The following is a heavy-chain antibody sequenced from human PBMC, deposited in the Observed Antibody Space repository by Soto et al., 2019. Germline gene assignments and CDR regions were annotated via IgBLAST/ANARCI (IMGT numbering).Heavy chain of an antibody. CDR1: GGNMSNYF. V-gene: IGHV4-59*01. J-gene: IGHJ4*02. D-gene: IGHD6-13*01. CDR3: AAGEASSRNLAPYYLDF. CDR2: IHYSGTT. Sequence: SETQSLTSPVSGGNMSNYFWTWIRQPSGKGLEWIGYIHYSGTTSFFPSYNPSLRSRVTISEDTSKNQFSLKLLSVTTADTAVYFCAAGEASSRNLAPYYLDFWGQGTLVTVSS.